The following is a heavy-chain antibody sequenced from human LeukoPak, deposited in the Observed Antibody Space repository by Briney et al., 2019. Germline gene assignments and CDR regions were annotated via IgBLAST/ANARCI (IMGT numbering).Heavy chain of an antibody. CDR2: MSSSGSSI. V-gene: IGHV3-21*01. CDR3: ARDSYWLGGTIGAFDI. Sequence: GGSLRLSCAPSVFIFSISTTNWVREAPGGGVEWGSSMSSSGSSIYYADSVKGRFTISRDNAKTSLYLQINSLRAEDTAVYYCARDSYWLGGTIGAFDIWGQGTMVTVSS. J-gene: IGHJ3*02. CDR1: VFIFSIST. D-gene: IGHD3-10*01.